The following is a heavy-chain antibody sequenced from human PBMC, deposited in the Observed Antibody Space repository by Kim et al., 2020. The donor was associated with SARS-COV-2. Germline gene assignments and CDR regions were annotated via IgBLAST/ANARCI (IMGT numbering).Heavy chain of an antibody. J-gene: IGHJ4*02. CDR2: GSK. V-gene: IGHV3-53*01. D-gene: IGHD6-13*01. Sequence: GSKNYADSVRGRFTISRDNSKDTLYLQMNSLRADDTAVYYCARDMTSSNSFWGQGTRVTVSS. CDR3: ARDMTSSNSF.